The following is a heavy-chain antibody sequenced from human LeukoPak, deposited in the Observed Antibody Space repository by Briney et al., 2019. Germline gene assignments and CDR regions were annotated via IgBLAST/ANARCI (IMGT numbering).Heavy chain of an antibody. CDR3: ARGEVVPAAIGAFDI. CDR2: IIPIFGAA. CDR1: GGTFSSYA. D-gene: IGHD2-2*01. Sequence: SVKVSCKASGGTFSSYAISWVRQAPGQGLEWMGGIIPIFGAANYAQKFQGRVTITADKSTSTAYMELSSLRSEDTAVYYCARGEVVPAAIGAFDIWGQGTMVTVSP. J-gene: IGHJ3*02. V-gene: IGHV1-69*06.